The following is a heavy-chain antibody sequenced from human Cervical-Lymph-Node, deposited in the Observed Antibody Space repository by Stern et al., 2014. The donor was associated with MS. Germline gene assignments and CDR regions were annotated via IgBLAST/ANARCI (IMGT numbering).Heavy chain of an antibody. CDR3: ARNPALWYFDL. J-gene: IGHJ2*01. V-gene: IGHV4-31*03. D-gene: IGHD3-3*02. Sequence: LQLQESGPGLVKPLQTLSLTCTVSGGSVSSGGYFWNWIRPHPGKGLEWIGHVYYSGSIAYNPSLKSRVTISVDTSKNQFSLRLRSVTAADTAVYYCARNPALWYFDLWGRGTLAAVSS. CDR2: VYYSGSI. CDR1: GGSVSSGGYF.